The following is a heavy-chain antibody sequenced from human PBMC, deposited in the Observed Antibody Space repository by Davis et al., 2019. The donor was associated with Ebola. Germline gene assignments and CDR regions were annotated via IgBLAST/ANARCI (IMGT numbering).Heavy chain of an antibody. J-gene: IGHJ4*02. V-gene: IGHV3-21*01. D-gene: IGHD3-22*01. CDR2: ISSSSSYI. CDR1: GFTFSSYS. Sequence: GESLKISCAASGFTFSSYSMNWVRQAPGKGLEWVSSISSSSSYIYYADSVKGRFTISRDNAKNSLYLQMNSLRAEDTAVYYCAKGSYYDSSGYYSLDYWGQGTLVTVSS. CDR3: AKGSYYDSSGYYSLDY.